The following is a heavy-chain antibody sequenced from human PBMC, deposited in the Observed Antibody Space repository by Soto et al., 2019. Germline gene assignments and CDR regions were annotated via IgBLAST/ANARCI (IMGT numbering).Heavy chain of an antibody. CDR3: AKGPYTATGWFDP. Sequence: GGSLRLSCAASGFTFDSYAMSWVRQAPGKGLEWVSAISGGGGSTYYADSVKGRFTISRDNSKNTLYLQMNSLRAEDKAVYSCAKGPYTATGWFDPWGQGTLVTVSS. V-gene: IGHV3-23*01. CDR2: ISGGGGST. J-gene: IGHJ5*02. CDR1: GFTFDSYA. D-gene: IGHD5-18*01.